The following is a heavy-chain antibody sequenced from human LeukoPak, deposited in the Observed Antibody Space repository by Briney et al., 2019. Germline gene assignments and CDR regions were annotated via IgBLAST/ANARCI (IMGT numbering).Heavy chain of an antibody. CDR3: AVDYGSGSYYTIDY. Sequence: GASVKVSCKVSGYTLTELSMHWVRQAPGKGLEWMGGFDPEDGETIYAQKFQGRVTMTEDTSTDTAYMELSSLRSEDTAVYYCAVDYGSGSYYTIDYWGQGTLVTVSS. V-gene: IGHV1-24*01. CDR1: GYTLTELS. CDR2: FDPEDGET. D-gene: IGHD3-10*01. J-gene: IGHJ4*02.